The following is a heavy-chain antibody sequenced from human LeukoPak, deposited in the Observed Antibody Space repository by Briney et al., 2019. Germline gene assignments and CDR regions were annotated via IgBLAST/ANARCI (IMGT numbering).Heavy chain of an antibody. V-gene: IGHV1-2*02. Sequence: GASVKVSCKASGYTFTGYYMHWVRQAPGQGLEWMGWINPNSGGTNYAQKFQGRVTMTRDTSISTAYMELSRLRSDDTAVYYCARVSVWDSGYDLMVDGMDVWGQGTTVTVSS. D-gene: IGHD5-12*01. CDR1: GYTFTGYY. CDR2: INPNSGGT. J-gene: IGHJ6*02. CDR3: ARVSVWDSGYDLMVDGMDV.